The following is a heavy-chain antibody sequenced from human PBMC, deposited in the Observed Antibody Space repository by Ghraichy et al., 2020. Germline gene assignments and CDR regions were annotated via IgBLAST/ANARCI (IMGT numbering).Heavy chain of an antibody. CDR2: IYYTGDN. Sequence: SETLSLTCTVSGDSVSSNRYYWSWIRQPPGKGLEWIAYIYYTGDNDYNSSLRSRVTISLDTSKNQFSLQVRSVTAADTAVYYCARDEEWRGYFDLWGRGTLATVSS. CDR3: ARDEEWRGYFDL. V-gene: IGHV4-61*01. D-gene: IGHD3-3*01. CDR1: GDSVSSNRYY. J-gene: IGHJ2*01.